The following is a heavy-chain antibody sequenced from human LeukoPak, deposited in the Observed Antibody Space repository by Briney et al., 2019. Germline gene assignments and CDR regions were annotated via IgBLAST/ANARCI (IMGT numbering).Heavy chain of an antibody. CDR2: ISASRDIT. V-gene: IGHV3-23*01. Sequence: GRSLRLSCAASGFNYSSYTMNWVRQAPGMGLEWLSYISASRDITYYADSVKGRFTISRDNSKNTLYLQMNSLRAEDTAVYYCAKDLLAVPDIWGQGTMVTVSS. CDR3: AKDLLAVPDI. J-gene: IGHJ3*02. CDR1: GFNYSSYT.